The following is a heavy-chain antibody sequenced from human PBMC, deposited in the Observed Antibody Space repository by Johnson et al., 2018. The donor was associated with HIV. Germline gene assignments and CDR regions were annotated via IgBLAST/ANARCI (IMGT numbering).Heavy chain of an antibody. J-gene: IGHJ3*02. D-gene: IGHD6-13*01. CDR3: AKDPMFIAAAGSDAFDI. CDR1: GFTFSSYG. CDR2: IRYDGSNK. Sequence: VQLVESGGGVVQPGGSLRLSCAASGFTFSSYGMHWVRQAPGKGLEWVAFIRYDGSNKYYADSVKGRFTISRDNSKNTLYLQMNSRRAEDTAVYYCAKDPMFIAAAGSDAFDIWGQGTMVTVSS. V-gene: IGHV3-30*02.